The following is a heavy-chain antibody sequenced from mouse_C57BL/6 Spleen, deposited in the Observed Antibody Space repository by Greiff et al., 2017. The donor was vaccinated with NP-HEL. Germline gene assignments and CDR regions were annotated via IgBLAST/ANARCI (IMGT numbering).Heavy chain of an antibody. CDR2: IYWDDDK. J-gene: IGHJ3*01. D-gene: IGHD2-5*01. CDR3: ANSNFGAWFAY. CDR1: GFSLSTSGMG. Sequence: QVQLKESGPGILQSSQTLSLTCSFSGFSLSTSGMGVSWIRQPSGKGLEWLAHIYWDDDKRYNPSLKSRLTISKDTSRNQVFLKITSVDTADTATYYCANSNFGAWFAYWGQGTLVTVSA. V-gene: IGHV8-12*01.